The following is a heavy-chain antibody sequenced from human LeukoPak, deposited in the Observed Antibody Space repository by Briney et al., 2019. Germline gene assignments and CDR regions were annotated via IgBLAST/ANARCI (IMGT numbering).Heavy chain of an antibody. D-gene: IGHD6-6*01. J-gene: IGHJ5*02. CDR2: IYPGDSHT. CDR3: ARRVEYTSAGNRYKWLDH. CDR1: GYSFTSYL. Sequence: GESLKISCKGSGYSFTSYLIAWVRQMSGKGLEWMGIIYPGDSHTTYSPSFQGQVIISADKSISTAYLQSSSLKASDTAMYYRARRVEYTSAGNRYKWLDHWGQGTLVTVSS. V-gene: IGHV5-51*01.